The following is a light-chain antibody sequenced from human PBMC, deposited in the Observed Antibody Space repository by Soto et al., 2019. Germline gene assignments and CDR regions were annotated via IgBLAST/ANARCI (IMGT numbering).Light chain of an antibody. CDR2: DVS. CDR1: SSDVGGYNY. Sequence: QSALTQVASVSGSPGQSITISCTGTSSDVGGYNYVSWYQQHPGKAPKLMIYDVSSRASGVSNRFSGSKSGNTASLTISGLQAEDEADYYCSSYTNTGTFGVFGGGTKLTVL. V-gene: IGLV2-14*01. J-gene: IGLJ3*02. CDR3: SSYTNTGTFGV.